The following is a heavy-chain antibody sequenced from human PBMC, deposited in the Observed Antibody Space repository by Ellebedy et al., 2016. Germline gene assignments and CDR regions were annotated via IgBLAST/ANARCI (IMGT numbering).Heavy chain of an antibody. CDR1: GFTFSNYW. J-gene: IGHJ4*02. CDR3: ARAGGRDAYNGDH. Sequence: GESLKISCAASGFTFSNYWMSWVRQAPGKGLEWVGNIKEGGSEKYYVDSVKGRFTISRDNAKNSLYLQMNSLRDEDTAVYDCARAGGRDAYNGDHWGQGTLVTVSS. D-gene: IGHD5-24*01. CDR2: IKEGGSEK. V-gene: IGHV3-7*03.